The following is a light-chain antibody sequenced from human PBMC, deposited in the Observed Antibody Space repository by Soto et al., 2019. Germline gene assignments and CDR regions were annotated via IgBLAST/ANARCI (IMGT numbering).Light chain of an antibody. Sequence: EIVLTQSPATLSLSPGERATLSCGASQNVSNSYLAWYQQTPGLAPRLLIYDASSRAIGIPDRFSGSGSGADFTLTISRLEPEDFAVYYCQQYGTSRWTFGQGTKVEIK. CDR2: DAS. J-gene: IGKJ1*01. V-gene: IGKV3D-20*01. CDR3: QQYGTSRWT. CDR1: QNVSNSY.